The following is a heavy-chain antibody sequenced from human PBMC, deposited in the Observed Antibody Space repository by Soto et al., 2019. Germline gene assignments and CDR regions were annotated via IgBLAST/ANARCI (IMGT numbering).Heavy chain of an antibody. CDR3: ASPIDGDPGAFDI. CDR2: INYSGST. V-gene: IGHV4-34*01. Sequence: SETLSLTCTVYGGSFSGYYWSWIRQPPGKGLEWIGKINYSGSTNYNPSLKSRVTISVDTSKNQFSLKLSSVTAADTAVYYCASPIDGDPGAFDIWGQGTMVTVSS. CDR1: GGSFSGYY. D-gene: IGHD7-27*01. J-gene: IGHJ3*02.